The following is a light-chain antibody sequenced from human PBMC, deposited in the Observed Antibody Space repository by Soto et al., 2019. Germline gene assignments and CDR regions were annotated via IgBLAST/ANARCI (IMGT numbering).Light chain of an antibody. CDR3: SSYAGSNNLV. V-gene: IGLV2-8*01. CDR2: EVS. Sequence: QSVLTQPPSASGSPGQSVTISCTGTSSDVGGYNYVSWYQQHPGKAPKLMIYEVSKRPSGVPDRFSGSKSGNTASLTVSGRQAEDEAVYYCSSYAGSNNLVFGGGTKLTVL. J-gene: IGLJ3*02. CDR1: SSDVGGYNY.